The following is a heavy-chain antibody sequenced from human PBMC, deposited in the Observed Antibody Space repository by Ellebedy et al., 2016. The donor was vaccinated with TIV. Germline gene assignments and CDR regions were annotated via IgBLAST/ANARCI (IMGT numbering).Heavy chain of an antibody. Sequence: PGGSLRLSCAASGFTFSSYAMHWVRQAPGKGPEYVSAISSNGGSTYYANSVKGRFTISRDNSKNTLYLQMGSLRAEDMAVYYCARGTGLRDFWSGYYGLIKNWGQGTLVTVSS. D-gene: IGHD3-3*01. CDR1: GFTFSSYA. CDR2: ISSNGGST. V-gene: IGHV3-64*01. J-gene: IGHJ4*02. CDR3: ARGTGLRDFWSGYYGLIKN.